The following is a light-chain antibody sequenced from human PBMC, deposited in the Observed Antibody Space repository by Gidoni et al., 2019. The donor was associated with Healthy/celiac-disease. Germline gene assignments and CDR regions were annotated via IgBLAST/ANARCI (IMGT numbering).Light chain of an antibody. CDR1: QAILYSSNNKNY. V-gene: IGKV4-1*01. CDR3: HQFYTTPYT. J-gene: IGKJ2*01. CDR2: WAS. Sequence: DIVMTQSPDSLAVSLGERATINCKSSQAILYSSNNKNYLAWYQQKPGQPPNLLIYWASTRESGVPDRFSGSGSGTDFTLTISSLQAEDVAIYFCHQFYTTPYTFGQGTKLEIK.